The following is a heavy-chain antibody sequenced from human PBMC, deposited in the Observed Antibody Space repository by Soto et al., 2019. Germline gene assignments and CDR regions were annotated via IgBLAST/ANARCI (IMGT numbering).Heavy chain of an antibody. V-gene: IGHV1-69*12. CDR3: ARGHGFGGNSEAFEV. D-gene: IGHD5-12*01. CDR2: ILPFFGTA. Sequence: QVQLVQSGAEVKKPGSSVKVSCKASGGSFRREAINWVRQAPGQGPEWMGGILPFFGTADYAQKFQGRVTLTAAVSTTTVYMELGSLRFEDTAVYYCARGHGFGGNSEAFEVWGQGTMVIVSS. CDR1: GGSFRREA. J-gene: IGHJ3*01.